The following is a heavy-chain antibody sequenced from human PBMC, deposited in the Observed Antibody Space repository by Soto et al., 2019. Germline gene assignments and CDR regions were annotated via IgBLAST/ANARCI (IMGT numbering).Heavy chain of an antibody. Sequence: QVQLVQSGAEVKKPGASVKVSCKASGYTFTSYYMHWVRQAPGQGLEWMGIINPSGGSTSYAQKFQGRVTMTRDTPTSTVYRELRSLISEETALYYCERDLDDSSGYLDYWGQGTLGTVSS. CDR3: ERDLDDSSGYLDY. V-gene: IGHV1-46*01. CDR1: GYTFTSYY. CDR2: INPSGGST. J-gene: IGHJ4*02. D-gene: IGHD3-22*01.